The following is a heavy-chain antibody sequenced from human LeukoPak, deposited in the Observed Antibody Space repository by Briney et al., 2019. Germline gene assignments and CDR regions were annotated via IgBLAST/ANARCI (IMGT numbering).Heavy chain of an antibody. J-gene: IGHJ6*02. CDR1: GFTFSSYA. V-gene: IGHV3-23*01. CDR2: ISGSGGST. Sequence: GGSLRLSCAASGFTFSSYAMSWVRQAPGKGLEWVSAISGSGGSTYYADSVKGRFTISRDSSKNTLYLQMNSLRAEDTAVYYCAKGHPCCSSTSCYTWYYYGMDVWGQGTTVTVSS. CDR3: AKGHPCCSSTSCYTWYYYGMDV. D-gene: IGHD2-2*02.